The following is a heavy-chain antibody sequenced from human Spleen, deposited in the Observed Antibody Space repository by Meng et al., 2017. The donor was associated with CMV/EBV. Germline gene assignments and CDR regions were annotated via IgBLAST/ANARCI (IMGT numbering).Heavy chain of an antibody. Sequence: ASVKVSCKASGYTFTSYGISWVRQAPGQGLDWMGWIDPNSGGTNYAQKFQGRLTMTRDTSISTAYMELRILRSDDTAVYYCARGTIFGLGIMHANWVDPWGQGTLVTVSS. CDR3: ARGTIFGLGIMHANWVDP. J-gene: IGHJ5*02. V-gene: IGHV1-2*02. CDR2: IDPNSGGT. CDR1: GYTFTSYG. D-gene: IGHD3/OR15-3a*01.